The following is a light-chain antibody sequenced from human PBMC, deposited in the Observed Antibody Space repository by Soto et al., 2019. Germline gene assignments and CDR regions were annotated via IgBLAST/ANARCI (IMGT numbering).Light chain of an antibody. CDR1: SGHSRNI. CDR2: LEGSGSY. Sequence: QSVLTQSSSASASLRSSVKLTCTLRSGHSRNIIAWHQQQPGKAPRYLMKLEGSGSYNKGSGVPDRFSGSTSRADRYLTISNLQSEDEGDYYCETWDTNTRVFGGGTKLTVL. J-gene: IGLJ2*01. CDR3: ETWDTNTRV. V-gene: IGLV4-60*03.